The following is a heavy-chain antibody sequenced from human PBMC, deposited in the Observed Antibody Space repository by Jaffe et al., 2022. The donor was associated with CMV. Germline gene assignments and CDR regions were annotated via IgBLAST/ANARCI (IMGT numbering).Heavy chain of an antibody. CDR1: GGSISSSSYY. CDR3: ARVSGRGPRYVPFDP. V-gene: IGHV4-39*01. Sequence: QLQLQESGPGLVKPSETLSLTCTVSGGSISSSSYYWGWIRQPPGKGLEWIGSIYYSGSTYYNPSLKSRVTISVDTSKNQFSLKLSSVTAADTAVYYCARVSGRGPRYVPFDPWGQGTLVTVSS. D-gene: IGHD3-10*01. J-gene: IGHJ5*02. CDR2: IYYSGST.